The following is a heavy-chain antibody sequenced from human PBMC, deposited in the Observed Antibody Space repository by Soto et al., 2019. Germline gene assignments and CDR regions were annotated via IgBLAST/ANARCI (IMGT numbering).Heavy chain of an antibody. J-gene: IGHJ4*02. V-gene: IGHV3-7*03. CDR3: ARGCSGGSCYSIWFDY. Sequence: PGGSLRLSCVASGFTFSNYWMTWVRQAPGKGLEWVANIKQDGSEKYYVDSVKGRFTISRDNAKNSLYLQMNSLRAEDTAVYYCARGCSGGSCYSIWFDYWGKGTQVTVSS. D-gene: IGHD2-15*01. CDR1: GFTFSNYW. CDR2: IKQDGSEK.